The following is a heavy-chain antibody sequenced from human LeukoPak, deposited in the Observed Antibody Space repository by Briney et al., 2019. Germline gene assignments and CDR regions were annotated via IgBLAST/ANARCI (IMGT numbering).Heavy chain of an antibody. J-gene: IGHJ4*02. CDR1: GFIFTSYG. CDR3: AKYFSMVRGVFEN. Sequence: GGSLRLSCAASGFIFTSYGLAWIRQAPGKGLEWVSGISGSGSSTDYADSVKGRFTISRDNSKNTVDLQMNSLRAEDTAIYYCAKYFSMVRGVFENWGQGTLVTVSS. CDR2: ISGSGSST. V-gene: IGHV3-23*01. D-gene: IGHD3-10*01.